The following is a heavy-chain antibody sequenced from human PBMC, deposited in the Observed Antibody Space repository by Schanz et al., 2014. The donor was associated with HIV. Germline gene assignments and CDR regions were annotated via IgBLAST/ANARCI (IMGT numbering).Heavy chain of an antibody. V-gene: IGHV3-30-3*01. Sequence: QVQLVESGGGVVQPGRSLRLSCAVSGFTFSNYAMHWVRQAPGKGLEWVAVISYDGSNKYYADSVKGRFTISRDNSKNTLYLPMNSLRAEDTAVYYCARGRIWEWDQPDFDYWGQGTLVTVSS. D-gene: IGHD2-15*01. CDR2: ISYDGSNK. J-gene: IGHJ4*02. CDR1: GFTFSNYA. CDR3: ARGRIWEWDQPDFDY.